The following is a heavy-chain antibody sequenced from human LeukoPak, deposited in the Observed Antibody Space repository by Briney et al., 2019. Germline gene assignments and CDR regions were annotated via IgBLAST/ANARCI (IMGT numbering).Heavy chain of an antibody. D-gene: IGHD3-3*01. V-gene: IGHV4-61*02. J-gene: IGHJ5*02. Sequence: SETLSLTCTVSGGSISSGSYYWSWIRQPAGKGLEWIGRIYTSGSTNYNPSLKSRVTISVDTSKNQFSLKLSSVTAADTAVYYCASEPDYDFWGGYYTSWFDPWGQGTLVTVSS. CDR3: ASEPDYDFWGGYYTSWFDP. CDR1: GGSISSGSYY. CDR2: IYTSGST.